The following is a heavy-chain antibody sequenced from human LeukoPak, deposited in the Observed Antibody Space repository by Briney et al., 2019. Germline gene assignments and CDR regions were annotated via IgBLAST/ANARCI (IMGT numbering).Heavy chain of an antibody. V-gene: IGHV4-61*08. CDR1: GGSISSGGYS. Sequence: SETLSLTCAVSGGSISSGGYSWSWIRQPPGKGLEWFGNIYYSGSTNYNPSLKSRVTISVDTSRNQFSLKLSSVTAADTAMYYCARDVGSSGGPYFDYWGQGALVTVSS. D-gene: IGHD6-19*01. J-gene: IGHJ4*02. CDR3: ARDVGSSGGPYFDY. CDR2: IYYSGST.